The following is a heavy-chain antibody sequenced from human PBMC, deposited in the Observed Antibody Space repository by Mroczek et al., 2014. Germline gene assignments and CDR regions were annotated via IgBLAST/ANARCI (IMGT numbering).Heavy chain of an antibody. CDR2: IYWNDDK. CDR3: AHSRDYDILTGITRAQFDP. J-gene: IGHJ5*02. CDR1: GFSLSTSGVG. Sequence: QVTLKESGPTLVKPTQTLTLTCTFSGFSLSTSGVGVGWIRQPPGKALEWLALIYWNDDKRYSPSLKSRLTITKDTSKNQVVLTMTNMDPVDTATYYCAHSRDYDILTGITRAQFDPWGQGTLVTVSS. D-gene: IGHD3-9*01. V-gene: IGHV2-5*01.